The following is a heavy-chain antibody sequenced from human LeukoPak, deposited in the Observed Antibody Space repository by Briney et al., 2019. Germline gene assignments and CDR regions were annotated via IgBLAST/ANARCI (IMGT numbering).Heavy chain of an antibody. V-gene: IGHV1-69*13. J-gene: IGHJ5*02. Sequence: ASVKVSCKASGGTFSSYAISWVRQAPGQGLEWMGGIIPIFGTANYAQKFQGRVTITADESTSTAYMELNSLTSEDTAVYYCARDRIVGLAPFDPWGQGTLVTVSS. CDR1: GGTFSSYA. D-gene: IGHD2-15*01. CDR2: IIPIFGTA. CDR3: ARDRIVGLAPFDP.